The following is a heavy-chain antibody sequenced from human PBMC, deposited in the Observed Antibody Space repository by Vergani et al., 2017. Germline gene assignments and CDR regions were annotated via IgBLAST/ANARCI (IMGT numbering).Heavy chain of an antibody. J-gene: IGHJ4*02. CDR1: GFSVSSYY. D-gene: IGHD1-26*01. CDR3: TRDREFGY. V-gene: IGHV3-53*02. Sequence: EVQLVETGGGLIQPGRSLRLSCAASGFSVSSYYMSWVRQAPGKGLEWVSVIYNDGNTYYTDPVKGRFTISRDNSKNTLYLQMNGLGVEDTAAYYCTRDREFGYWGQGAPVTVSS. CDR2: IYNDGNT.